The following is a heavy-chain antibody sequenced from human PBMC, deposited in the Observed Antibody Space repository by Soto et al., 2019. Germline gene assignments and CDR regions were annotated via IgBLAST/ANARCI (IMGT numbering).Heavy chain of an antibody. CDR3: ARDRAIVVVPAAIQGSYFDY. D-gene: IGHD2-2*02. Sequence: QVQLVESGGGVVQPGRSLRLSCAASGFTFSSYGMHWVRQAPGKGLEWVAAIWYDGSNKYYADSVKGRFTISRDNSKNTLYLQMNSLRAEDTAVYYCARDRAIVVVPAAIQGSYFDYWGQGTLVTVSS. CDR1: GFTFSSYG. J-gene: IGHJ4*02. CDR2: IWYDGSNK. V-gene: IGHV3-33*01.